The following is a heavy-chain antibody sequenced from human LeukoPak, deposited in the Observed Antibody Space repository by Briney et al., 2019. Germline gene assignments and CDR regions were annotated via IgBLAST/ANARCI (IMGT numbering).Heavy chain of an antibody. CDR2: ISYSGST. V-gene: IGHV4-59*12. Sequence: PETLSLTCPVSGGSITSYYCSWIRQPPGKVLEWIGYISYSGSTHYTPSLKSRVTISVDTSKNQFSLKLSSVTAADTAVYYCARLSVEMATIEHFDYWGQGTLVTVS. J-gene: IGHJ4*02. CDR1: GGSITSYY. CDR3: ARLSVEMATIEHFDY. D-gene: IGHD5-24*01.